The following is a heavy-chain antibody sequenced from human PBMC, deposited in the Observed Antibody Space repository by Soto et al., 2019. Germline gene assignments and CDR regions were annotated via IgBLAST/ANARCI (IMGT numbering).Heavy chain of an antibody. J-gene: IGHJ6*02. CDR3: ARDYFGSASSD. Sequence: SETLSLTCTVSGGSISSYYWSWIRQPAGKGLELIGRIYGSGSASYNPSLKSRVAMSLDTSKNQFSLKLSSVTAADTALYYCARDYFGSASSDWGQGTTVTVSS. CDR2: IYGSGSA. V-gene: IGHV4-4*07. CDR1: GGSISSYY. D-gene: IGHD3-10*01.